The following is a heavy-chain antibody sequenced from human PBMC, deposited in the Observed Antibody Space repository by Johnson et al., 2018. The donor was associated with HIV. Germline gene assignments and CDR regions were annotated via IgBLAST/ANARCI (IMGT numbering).Heavy chain of an antibody. J-gene: IGHJ3*02. V-gene: IGHV3-66*01. D-gene: IGHD3-10*01. Sequence: VQLVESGGGLVQPGRSLRLSCAASGFTFDDYAMHWVRQAPGKGLEWVSVIYSGGSTYYADSVKGRFTISRDNSKNTLYLQMNSLRAEDTAVYYCARAICFGELSDAFDIWGQGTMVTVSS. CDR2: IYSGGST. CDR3: ARAICFGELSDAFDI. CDR1: GFTFDDYA.